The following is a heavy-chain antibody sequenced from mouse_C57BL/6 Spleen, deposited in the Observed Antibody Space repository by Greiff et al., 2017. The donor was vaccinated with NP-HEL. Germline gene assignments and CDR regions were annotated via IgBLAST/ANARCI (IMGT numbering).Heavy chain of an antibody. CDR1: GYTFTDYE. CDR2: IDPETGGT. Sequence: QVQLQQSGAELVRPGASVTLSCKASGYTFTDYEMHWVKQTPVHGLEWIGAIDPETGGTAYNQKFKGKAILTADKSSSTAYMELRSLTSEDSAVYYCTREGALAWFAYWGQGTLVTVSA. CDR3: TREGALAWFAY. J-gene: IGHJ3*01. V-gene: IGHV1-15*01.